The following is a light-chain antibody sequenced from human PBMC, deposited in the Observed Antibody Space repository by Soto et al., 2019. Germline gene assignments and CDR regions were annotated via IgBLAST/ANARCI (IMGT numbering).Light chain of an antibody. CDR1: QTVHSN. J-gene: IGKJ4*01. Sequence: EVVMAQFTATLSVSPGESATLSCRASQTVHSNLAWYQQKPGQGPRLLIFGTSTRATGIPGRFSGSGSGTEFTLTITRLRSEDSAVYYCQQYNNWPYTFGGGTKVDIK. CDR3: QQYNNWPYT. V-gene: IGKV3D-15*01. CDR2: GTS.